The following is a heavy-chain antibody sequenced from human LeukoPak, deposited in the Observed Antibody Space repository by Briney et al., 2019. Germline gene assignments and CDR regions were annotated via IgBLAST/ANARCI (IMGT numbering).Heavy chain of an antibody. CDR3: ARGGDPRTIPLDAFDI. CDR2: VSYDGGNK. V-gene: IGHV3-30-3*01. D-gene: IGHD3-3*01. CDR1: GFTFSSYA. J-gene: IGHJ3*02. Sequence: PGGSLRLSCATSGFTFSSYAMHWVRQAPGKELEWVAVVSYDGGNKYYADSVKGRFTISRDNSKNTLYLQMNSLRAEDTAVYYCARGGDPRTIPLDAFDIWGQGTMVTVSS.